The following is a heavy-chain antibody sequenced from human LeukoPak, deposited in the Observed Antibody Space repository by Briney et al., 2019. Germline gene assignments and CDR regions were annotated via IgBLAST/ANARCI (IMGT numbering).Heavy chain of an antibody. J-gene: IGHJ4*02. CDR1: GFTFSSYA. V-gene: IGHV3-23*01. CDR2: ISGSGGST. Sequence: GGSLRLSCAASGFTFSSYAMSWVRKAPGKGLEWVSAISGSGGSTYYADSLKGRFTISRDNSKNTLYLQMNSLRAEDTAVYYCAKTSSGSYGDCWGQGTLVTVSS. D-gene: IGHD3-10*01. CDR3: AKTSSGSYGDC.